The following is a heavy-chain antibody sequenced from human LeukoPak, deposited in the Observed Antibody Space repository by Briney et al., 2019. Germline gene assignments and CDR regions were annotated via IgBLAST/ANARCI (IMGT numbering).Heavy chain of an antibody. Sequence: ASVTVSFKASGYTFTSYGISWVGQAPGKGLEWMGWISAYNGNTNYAQKLQGRVTISADKATRTAYMELSSLRSDDTAVYYCGREARPPHYYYYIDVWGKGTTVTVSS. CDR2: ISAYNGNT. D-gene: IGHD5-12*01. V-gene: IGHV1-18*01. J-gene: IGHJ6*03. CDR1: GYTFTSYG. CDR3: GREARPPHYYYYIDV.